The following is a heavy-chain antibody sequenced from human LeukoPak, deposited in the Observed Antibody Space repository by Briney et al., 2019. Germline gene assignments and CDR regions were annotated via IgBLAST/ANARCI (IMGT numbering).Heavy chain of an antibody. V-gene: IGHV3-30*04. Sequence: PRGSLRLSCAASGFTFSSYAMHWVRQAPGKGLEWVAVISYDGSNKYYADSVKGRFTISRDNSKNTLYLQMNSLRAEDTAVYYCARSGRYSYGYSGYWGQGTLVTVSS. D-gene: IGHD5-18*01. CDR2: ISYDGSNK. J-gene: IGHJ4*02. CDR3: ARSGRYSYGYSGY. CDR1: GFTFSSYA.